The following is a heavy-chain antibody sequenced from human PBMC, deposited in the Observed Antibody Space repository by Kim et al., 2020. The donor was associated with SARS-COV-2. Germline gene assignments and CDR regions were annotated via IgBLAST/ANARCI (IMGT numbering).Heavy chain of an antibody. Sequence: SETLSLTCTVSGDSINNRFYYWGWIRQAPGKGLEWIGNVYYTGTSDHNPSLKSRVSMSAETSRNHFSLRLSSVTAADTAIYCCVRHRPVGHGGYFDFWG. CDR1: GDSINNRFYY. J-gene: IGHJ4*03. CDR3: VRHRPVGHGGYFDF. CDR2: VYYTGTS. V-gene: IGHV4-39*02. D-gene: IGHD4-17*01.